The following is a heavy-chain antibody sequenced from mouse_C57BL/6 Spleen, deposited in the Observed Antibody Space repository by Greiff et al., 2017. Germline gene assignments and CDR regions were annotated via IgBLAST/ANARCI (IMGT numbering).Heavy chain of an antibody. CDR1: GYTFTSYW. D-gene: IGHD2-3*01. Sequence: QVQLQQSGTELVKPGASVKLSCKASGYTFTSYWMHWVKQRPGQGLEWIGNINPSNGGTNYNEKFKSKATLTVDKSSSTAYMQLSSLTSEDSAVYYCAREIYDYGYFDVWGTGTTVTVSS. V-gene: IGHV1-53*01. CDR2: INPSNGGT. J-gene: IGHJ1*03. CDR3: AREIYDYGYFDV.